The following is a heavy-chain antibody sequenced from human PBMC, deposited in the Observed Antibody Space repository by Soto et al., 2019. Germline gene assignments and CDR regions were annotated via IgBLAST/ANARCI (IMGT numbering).Heavy chain of an antibody. D-gene: IGHD3-22*01. J-gene: IGHJ4*02. Sequence: SLRLSCAASGITFTNAWMNWVRQPPGKGLEWVGRVISKPAGGTTDYAAPVKGRFTISRDDSKNTVYLQMNSLKTEDTAVYYCATEPAYYDGRTYYSPFDNWGQGTLVTVSS. CDR1: GITFTNAW. CDR3: ATEPAYYDGRTYYSPFDN. CDR2: VISKPAGGTT. V-gene: IGHV3-15*01.